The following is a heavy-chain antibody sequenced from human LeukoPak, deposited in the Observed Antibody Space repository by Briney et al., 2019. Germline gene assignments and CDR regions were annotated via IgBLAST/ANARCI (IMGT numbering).Heavy chain of an antibody. D-gene: IGHD5-24*01. CDR2: ISSSISYN. CDR3: ARSGRDGYSWDAFDM. V-gene: IGHV3-21*01. J-gene: IGHJ3*02. Sequence: GASLILSCAPSGFTFSSYSMHWVQQAPGRAVAVVPSISSSISYNYYADLVKGPITLSRDNAKNSLHLQTNSLRAEHTAVYYPARSGRDGYSWDAFDMWG. CDR1: GFTFSSYS.